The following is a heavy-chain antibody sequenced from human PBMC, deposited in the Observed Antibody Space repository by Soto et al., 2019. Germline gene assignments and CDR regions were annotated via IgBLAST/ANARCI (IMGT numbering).Heavy chain of an antibody. CDR3: ASSNSRSRGGLN. J-gene: IGHJ4*02. D-gene: IGHD3-10*01. V-gene: IGHV4-39*01. Sequence: SETLSLTFTVSGGSISSTSYYWGXIXQPPGKGLEWIGSIYYSGSTYYNPSLKSRVTISVDTSKNQFSLKLSSVTAADTAVYYCASSNSRSRGGLNWGQGTLVTVSS. CDR2: IYYSGST. CDR1: GGSISSTSYY.